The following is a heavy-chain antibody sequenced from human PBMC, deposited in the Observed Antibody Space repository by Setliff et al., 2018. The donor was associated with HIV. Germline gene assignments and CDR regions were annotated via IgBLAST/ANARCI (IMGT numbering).Heavy chain of an antibody. Sequence: KASETLSLTCAVYGGSFSGYYWSWIRQPPGKGLEWIGEINHSGSTNYNPSLKSRVTISVDTSKNQFSLKLSSVTAADTAVYYCARIYDYGSYYFDYWGQGTLVTVSS. CDR1: GGSFSGYY. CDR3: ARIYDYGSYYFDY. J-gene: IGHJ4*02. D-gene: IGHD3-10*01. V-gene: IGHV4-34*01. CDR2: INHSGST.